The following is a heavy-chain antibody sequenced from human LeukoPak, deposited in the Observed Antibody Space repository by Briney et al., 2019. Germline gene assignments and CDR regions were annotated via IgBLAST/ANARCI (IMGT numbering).Heavy chain of an antibody. CDR3: ARHPNSNWDY. D-gene: IGHD6-13*01. CDR2: ITSSSSTI. J-gene: IGHJ4*02. Sequence: GGSLRLSCAASGFTFSSYNMNWVRQAPGKGLEWVSYITSSSSTIYYADSVKGRFTISRDNAKNSLYLQMNSLRVEDTAVYYCARHPNSNWDYWGQGTLVTVSS. V-gene: IGHV3-48*01. CDR1: GFTFSSYN.